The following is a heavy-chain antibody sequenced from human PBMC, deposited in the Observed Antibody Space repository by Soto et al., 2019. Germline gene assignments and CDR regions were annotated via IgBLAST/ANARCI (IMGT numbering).Heavy chain of an antibody. CDR3: ASGSGYYTYYFDY. D-gene: IGHD3-22*01. CDR1: GGSFSSYA. CDR2: IIPIFGTA. J-gene: IGHJ4*02. Sequence: SLKVSCKASGGSFSSYAISWVRQAPGQGLEWMGGIIPIFGTANYAQKFQGRVTITADESTSTAYMELSSLRSEDTAVYYCASGSGYYTYYFDYWGRGTLVTVSS. V-gene: IGHV1-69*13.